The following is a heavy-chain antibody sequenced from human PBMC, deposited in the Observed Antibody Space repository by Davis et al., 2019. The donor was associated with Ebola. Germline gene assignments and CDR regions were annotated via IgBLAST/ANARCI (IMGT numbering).Heavy chain of an antibody. CDR1: GFTFTVYV. V-gene: IGHV3-23*01. Sequence: PGGSLRLSCAASGFTFTVYVMSWVRQAPGKGLEWISSISNSGYETYYADSVKGRFTTSRDNSKSTLNLQMNSLRAGDTAIYYCVATSSSLAAYWGQGTLVTVSS. J-gene: IGHJ4*02. D-gene: IGHD6-6*01. CDR3: VATSSSLAAY. CDR2: ISNSGYET.